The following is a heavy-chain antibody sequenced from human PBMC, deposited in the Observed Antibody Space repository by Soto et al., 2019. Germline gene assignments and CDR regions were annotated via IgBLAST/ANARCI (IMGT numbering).Heavy chain of an antibody. CDR3: AKDQASCQGAFDS. V-gene: IGHV3-30*18. J-gene: IGHJ4*02. CDR2: ISYDGSNQ. Sequence: VKLVESGGGVVQPGGSLRLSCAASGFTFNIYGMHWVRQAPDKGLEWVALISYDGSNQYYADSVKGRFTISRDNSKNTLFMQMNSLRADDTAVYYCAKDQASCQGAFDSWGQGTLVTVSS. CDR1: GFTFNIYG.